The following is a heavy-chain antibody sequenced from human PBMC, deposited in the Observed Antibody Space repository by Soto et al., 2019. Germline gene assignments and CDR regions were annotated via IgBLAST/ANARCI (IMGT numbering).Heavy chain of an antibody. Sequence: GGSLRLSCSASGFTLSSYAMHWVRQAPGKGLEYVSAISSNGGSTYYADSVKGRFTISRDNSKNTLYLQMSSLRAEDTAVYYCVKGRSSSWYDWFDPWGQGTLVTVSS. J-gene: IGHJ5*02. V-gene: IGHV3-64D*06. CDR2: ISSNGGST. CDR3: VKGRSSSWYDWFDP. CDR1: GFTLSSYA. D-gene: IGHD6-13*01.